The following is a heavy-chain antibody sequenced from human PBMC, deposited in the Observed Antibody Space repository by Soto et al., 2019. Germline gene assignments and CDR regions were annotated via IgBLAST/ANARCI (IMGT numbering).Heavy chain of an antibody. Sequence: SVKVSCKASGGTFSSYAISWVRQAPGQGLEWMGGIIPIFGTANYAQKFQGRVTITADESTSTAYMELSSLRSEDTAVYYCARIGSSGYYVDYWGQGTLVTVSS. V-gene: IGHV1-69*13. CDR3: ARIGSSGYYVDY. CDR2: IIPIFGTA. CDR1: GGTFSSYA. D-gene: IGHD3-22*01. J-gene: IGHJ4*02.